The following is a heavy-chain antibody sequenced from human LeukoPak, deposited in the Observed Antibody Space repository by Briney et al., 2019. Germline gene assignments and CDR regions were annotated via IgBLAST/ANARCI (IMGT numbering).Heavy chain of an antibody. CDR3: ARGKFTMIFSDWYFDL. CDR2: INPNSGGT. J-gene: IGHJ2*01. V-gene: IGHV1-2*02. Sequence: RASVTVSCKASGYTFTGYYMHWVRQAPGQGLEWMGWINPNSGGTNYAQKFQGGVTMTRDTSISTAYMELSRLRSDDTAVYYCARGKFTMIFSDWYFDLWGRGTLVTVSS. D-gene: IGHD3-22*01. CDR1: GYTFTGYY.